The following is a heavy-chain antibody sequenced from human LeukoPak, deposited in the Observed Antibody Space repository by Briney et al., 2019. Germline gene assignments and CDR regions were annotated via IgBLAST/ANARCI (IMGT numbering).Heavy chain of an antibody. J-gene: IGHJ4*02. Sequence: GGFLRLSCAASGFAFSSQAMGWVRQAPGKGLEWVSVISDSGSITYYADSVKGRFTISRDNSKNTLFLQMNSLRADDTAVYYCAKDARRTSGWYFFDYWGQGTLVTVSS. CDR2: ISDSGSIT. D-gene: IGHD6-19*01. CDR3: AKDARRTSGWYFFDY. V-gene: IGHV3-23*01. CDR1: GFAFSSQA.